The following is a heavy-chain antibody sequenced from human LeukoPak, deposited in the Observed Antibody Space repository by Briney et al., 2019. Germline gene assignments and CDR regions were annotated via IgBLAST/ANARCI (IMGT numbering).Heavy chain of an antibody. V-gene: IGHV3-21*01. CDR2: ISSSSSYV. Sequence: GGSLRLSCAASGFTFSSYSMNWVRQAPGKGLEWVSSISSSSSYVYYADSVKGRFTISRDNAKNSLYLQMNSLRAEDTAVYYCARVLVLAPDYWGQGTLVTVSS. J-gene: IGHJ4*02. CDR1: GFTFSSYS. D-gene: IGHD3-3*01. CDR3: ARVLVLAPDY.